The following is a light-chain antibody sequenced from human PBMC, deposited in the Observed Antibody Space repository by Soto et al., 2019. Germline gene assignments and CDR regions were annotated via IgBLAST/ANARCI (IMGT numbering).Light chain of an antibody. CDR3: QQYNYWPPWT. CDR2: DAS. Sequence: EIVMTQSPATLSVSPGERATLSCWASQSVSTNLAWYQHKTGQAPRLLIYDASTRATGIPARFRGSGSGTAFTITISSLQSEDFAVYYCQQYNYWPPWTFGQGTKVEIK. V-gene: IGKV3-15*01. CDR1: QSVSTN. J-gene: IGKJ1*01.